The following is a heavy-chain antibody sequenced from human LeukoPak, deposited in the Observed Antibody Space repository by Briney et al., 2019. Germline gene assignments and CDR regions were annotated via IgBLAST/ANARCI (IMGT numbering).Heavy chain of an antibody. CDR3: AKDLHIPILWELPVAFDI. J-gene: IGHJ3*02. V-gene: IGHV3-23*01. CDR1: GFSLSSYA. D-gene: IGHD1-26*01. CDR2: TSSSDSGT. Sequence: HSGGSLRLSCAASGFSLSSYAMSWVRQAPGKGLEWVSATSSSDSGTYYADSVRGRFTISRDNSKNTLYLQMNSLRAEDTAVYYCAKDLHIPILWELPVAFDIWGQGTMVTVSS.